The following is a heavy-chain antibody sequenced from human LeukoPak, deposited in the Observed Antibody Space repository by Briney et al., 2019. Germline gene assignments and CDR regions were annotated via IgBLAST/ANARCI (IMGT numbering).Heavy chain of an antibody. D-gene: IGHD3-22*01. CDR1: GFTFDDYA. V-gene: IGHV3-9*01. CDR3: AKDQADYYDSSGPKGAFDI. CDR2: ISWNSGSI. Sequence: PGGSLRLSCAASGFTFDDYAMHWVRQAPGKGLEGVSGISWNSGSIGYADSVKGRFTISRDNAKNSLYLQMNSLRAEDTALYYCAKDQADYYDSSGPKGAFDIWGQGTMVTVSS. J-gene: IGHJ3*02.